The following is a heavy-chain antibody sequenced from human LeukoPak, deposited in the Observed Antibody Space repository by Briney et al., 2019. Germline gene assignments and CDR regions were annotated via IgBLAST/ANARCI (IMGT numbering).Heavy chain of an antibody. CDR1: GFTFSNHG. CDR3: AKDLYSSSTDDY. V-gene: IGHV3-23*01. Sequence: GGSLRLSCAASGFTFSNHGMDWVRQAPGKGLEWVSGISGSGGSTYYADSVKGRFTISRDNSKNTLYLQMNSLRAEDTAVYYCAKDLYSSSTDDYWGQGTLVTVSS. J-gene: IGHJ4*02. CDR2: ISGSGGST. D-gene: IGHD6-13*01.